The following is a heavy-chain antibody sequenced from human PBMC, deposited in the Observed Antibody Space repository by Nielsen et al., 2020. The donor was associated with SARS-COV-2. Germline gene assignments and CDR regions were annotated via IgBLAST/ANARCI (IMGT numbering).Heavy chain of an antibody. CDR2: ISYDGSNK. Sequence: GESLKISCAASGFTFSSYGMHWVRQAPGKGLEWVAVISYDGSNKYYADSVKGRFTISRDNSKNTLYLQMNSLRAEDTAVYYCAKDYYDSSGYYDRIAFDIWGQGTMVTVSS. J-gene: IGHJ3*02. D-gene: IGHD3-22*01. CDR3: AKDYYDSSGYYDRIAFDI. CDR1: GFTFSSYG. V-gene: IGHV3-30*18.